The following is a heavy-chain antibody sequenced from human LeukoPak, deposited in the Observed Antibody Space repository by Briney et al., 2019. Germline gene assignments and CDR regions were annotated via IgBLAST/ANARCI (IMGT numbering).Heavy chain of an antibody. D-gene: IGHD4-17*01. CDR1: GYTFTGYY. J-gene: IGHJ6*02. Sequence: ASVKVSCKASGYTFTGYYMHWVRQAPGQGLEWMGWINPNSGGTNYAQKFQGWVTMTRDTSISTAYMELSRPRSDDTAVYYCARGPRDRDYGFTNYYGMDVWGQGTTVTVSS. V-gene: IGHV1-2*04. CDR2: INPNSGGT. CDR3: ARGPRDRDYGFTNYYGMDV.